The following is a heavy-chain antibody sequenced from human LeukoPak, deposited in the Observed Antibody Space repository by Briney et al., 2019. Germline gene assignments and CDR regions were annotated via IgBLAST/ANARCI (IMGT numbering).Heavy chain of an antibody. D-gene: IGHD2-15*01. CDR2: IYYSGST. Sequence: SETMSLTCTVSGGSISSGDYYWSWIRQPPGKGLEWIGYIYYSGSTYYNPSLKSRVTISVDTSKNQFSLKLSSVTAADTAVYYCARFSGEVVVEGLDYWGQGTLVTVSS. J-gene: IGHJ4*02. V-gene: IGHV4-30-4*08. CDR3: ARFSGEVVVEGLDY. CDR1: GGSISSGDYY.